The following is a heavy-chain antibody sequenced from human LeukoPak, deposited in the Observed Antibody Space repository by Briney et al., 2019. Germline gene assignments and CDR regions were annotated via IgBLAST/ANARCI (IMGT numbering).Heavy chain of an antibody. CDR2: IKQDGSEK. D-gene: IGHD5-24*01. CDR3: ARSHNSWAGDDY. CDR1: RFTFSSYW. J-gene: IGHJ4*02. Sequence: TGGSLRLSCAAARFTFSSYWMSWGRQAPGKGLVWVANIKQDGSEKYYVDSVKGRFTISRDNAKNSLYLQMNSLRAEDTAVYYCARSHNSWAGDDYWGQGTLVTVSS. V-gene: IGHV3-7*04.